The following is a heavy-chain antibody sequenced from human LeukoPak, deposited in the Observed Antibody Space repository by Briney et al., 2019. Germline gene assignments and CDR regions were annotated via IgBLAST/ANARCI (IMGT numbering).Heavy chain of an antibody. D-gene: IGHD6-19*01. CDR2: MNPNSGNT. Sequence: GASVKVSCKASGYTFTSYDINWVRQATGQGLEWMGWMNPNSGNTGYAQKFQGRVTMTRNTSISTAYMELSSLRSEDTAVYYCAGAKQWLKAQDYWGQGTLVTVSS. CDR3: AGAKQWLKAQDY. CDR1: GYTFTSYD. V-gene: IGHV1-8*01. J-gene: IGHJ4*02.